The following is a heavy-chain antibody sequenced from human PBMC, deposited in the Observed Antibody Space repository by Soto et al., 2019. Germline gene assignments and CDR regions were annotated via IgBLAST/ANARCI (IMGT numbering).Heavy chain of an antibody. CDR2: ISYDGSNE. D-gene: IGHD6-13*01. CDR1: GFTFSSYG. CDR3: AKDIAAARGDYYYYYGMDV. V-gene: IGHV3-30*18. J-gene: IGHJ6*02. Sequence: GGSLRLSCAASGFTFSSYGMHWVRQAPGKGLEWVAVISYDGSNEYYADSVKGRFTISRDNSKNTLYLQMNSLRAEDTAVYYCAKDIAAARGDYYYYYGMDVWGQGTTVTVSS.